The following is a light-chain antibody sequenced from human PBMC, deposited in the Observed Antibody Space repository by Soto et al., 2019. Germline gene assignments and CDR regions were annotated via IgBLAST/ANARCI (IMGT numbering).Light chain of an antibody. CDR1: SSDVGGYDF. CDR2: DVS. Sequence: HSALTQPRSVSGSPGQSVTISCTGTSSDVGGYDFVSWYQQHPGKAPKLMISDVSKRPSGVPDRFSGSKSGNTASLTISGLQAEDEADYYCCSYAGDLALFGGGTKLTVL. J-gene: IGLJ2*01. V-gene: IGLV2-11*01. CDR3: CSYAGDLAL.